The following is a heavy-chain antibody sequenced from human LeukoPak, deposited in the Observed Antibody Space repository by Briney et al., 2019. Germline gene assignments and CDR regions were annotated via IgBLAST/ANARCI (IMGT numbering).Heavy chain of an antibody. CDR2: ISGSGGST. CDR3: AKERGYSYGPNYFDY. D-gene: IGHD5-18*01. Sequence: PGGSLRLSCAASGFTFSSYAMSWVRQAPGKGLEGVSAISGSGGSTYYADSVKGRFTISRDNSKNTLYLQMNSLRAEDTAVYYGAKERGYSYGPNYFDYWGQGTLVTVSS. J-gene: IGHJ4*02. CDR1: GFTFSSYA. V-gene: IGHV3-23*01.